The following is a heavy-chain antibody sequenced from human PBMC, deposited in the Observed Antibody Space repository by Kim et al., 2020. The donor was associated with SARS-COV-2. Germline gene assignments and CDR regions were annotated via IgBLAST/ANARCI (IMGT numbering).Heavy chain of an antibody. V-gene: IGHV3-43*01. CDR2: ISWDGGRT. CDR3: ARDMGPVTVVAAKC. D-gene: IGHD2-15*01. J-gene: IGHJ4*02. CDR1: GFTFDDYT. Sequence: GGSLRLSCAASGFTFDDYTMHWVRQAPGKGLEWVSLISWDGGRTHYADSVKGRFTISRDNSRNFLYLQMNSLRTEDTALYYCARDMGPVTVVAAKCWGQGTLVTVSS.